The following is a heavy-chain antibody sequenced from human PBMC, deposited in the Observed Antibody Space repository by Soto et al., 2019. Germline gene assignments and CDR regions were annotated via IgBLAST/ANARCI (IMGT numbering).Heavy chain of an antibody. D-gene: IGHD6-6*01. V-gene: IGHV3-23*01. CDR2: ISGSGGST. CDR3: AKYSSSSEYYYYGMDV. J-gene: IGHJ6*02. CDR1: GFTFSSYA. Sequence: GGSLRLSCVASGFTFSSYAMSWVRQAPGKGLEWVSAISGSGGSTYYADSVKGRFTISRDNSKNTLYLQMNSLRAEDTAVYYCAKYSSSSEYYYYGMDVWGQGTTVTVSS.